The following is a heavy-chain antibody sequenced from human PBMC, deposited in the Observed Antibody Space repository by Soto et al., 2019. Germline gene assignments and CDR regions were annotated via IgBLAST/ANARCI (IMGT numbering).Heavy chain of an antibody. D-gene: IGHD6-13*01. V-gene: IGHV4-34*01. J-gene: IGHJ5*02. CDR1: GGSFSGYY. CDR2: INHSGST. CDR3: ASRSWYYNWFDP. Sequence: PSETLSLTCAVYGGSFSGYYWSWIRQPPGKGLEWIGEINHSGSTNYNPSLKSRVTISVDTSKNQFSLKLSSVTAADTAVYYCASRSWYYNWFDPRGQGTPVTVSS.